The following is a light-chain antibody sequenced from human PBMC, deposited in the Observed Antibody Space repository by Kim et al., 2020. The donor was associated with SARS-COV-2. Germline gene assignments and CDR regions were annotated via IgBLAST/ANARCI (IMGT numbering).Light chain of an antibody. V-gene: IGKV3-15*01. CDR3: LQYYNWPPLT. CDR1: QSVSSL. Sequence: VSPGERAPLSCRASQSVSSLLAWYQQNPGQAPRLLISAASTRATGVPVRFSGSGSGTEFTLTISSLQSEDFAVYYCLQYYNWPPLTFGGGTKLEI. J-gene: IGKJ4*01. CDR2: AAS.